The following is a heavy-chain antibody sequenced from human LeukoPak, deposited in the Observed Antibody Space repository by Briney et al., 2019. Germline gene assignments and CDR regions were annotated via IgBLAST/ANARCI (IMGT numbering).Heavy chain of an antibody. Sequence: GGSLRLSCAASGFTFNSYWMHWVREAPGKGLVWVSRISTDGSSAMYADSVKGRFTISRDNAKNTLYLQMNSLRAEDTAVYYCARVKVCPRCHFDYWGQGTLVTVSS. CDR2: ISTDGSSA. V-gene: IGHV3-74*03. D-gene: IGHD3-16*01. J-gene: IGHJ4*02. CDR1: GFTFNSYW. CDR3: ARVKVCPRCHFDY.